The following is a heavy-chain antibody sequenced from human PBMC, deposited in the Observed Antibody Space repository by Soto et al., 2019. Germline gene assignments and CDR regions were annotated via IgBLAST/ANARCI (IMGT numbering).Heavy chain of an antibody. CDR3: ASQGAGYCSSTSCYLPWFDP. CDR1: GGSISSYY. V-gene: IGHV4-59*08. J-gene: IGHJ5*02. Sequence: SETLSLTCTVSGGSISSYYWSWIRQPPGKGLEWIGYIYYSGSTNYNPSLKSRVTISVDTSKNQFSLKLSSVTAADTAVYYCASQGAGYCSSTSCYLPWFDPWGQGTLVTVSS. D-gene: IGHD2-2*01. CDR2: IYYSGST.